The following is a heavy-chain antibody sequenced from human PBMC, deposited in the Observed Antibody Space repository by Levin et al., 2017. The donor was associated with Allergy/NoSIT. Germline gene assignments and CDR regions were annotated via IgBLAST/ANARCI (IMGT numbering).Heavy chain of an antibody. D-gene: IGHD6-19*01. CDR3: ARGTGYSSGWYQFFVHFDY. CDR2: IWYDGSNK. J-gene: IGHJ4*02. V-gene: IGHV3-33*01. Sequence: GGSLRLSCAASGFTFSSYGMHWVRQAPGKGLEWVAVIWYDGSNKYYADSVKGRFTISRDNSKNTLYLQMNSLRAEDTAVYYCARGTGYSSGWYQFFVHFDYWGQGTLVTVSS. CDR1: GFTFSSYG.